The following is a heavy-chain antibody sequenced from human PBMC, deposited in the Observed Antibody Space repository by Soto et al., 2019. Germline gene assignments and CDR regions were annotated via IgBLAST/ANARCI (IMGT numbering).Heavy chain of an antibody. CDR1: GFTFSSYG. CDR3: ARLGDGGGDY. D-gene: IGHD3-16*01. CDR2: IWYDGSNK. Sequence: QVQLVESGGGVVQPGRSLRLSCAASGFTFSSYGMHWVRQAPGKGLEWVAVIWYDGSNKYYADSVKGRFTISRDNSKNTLYLQMNSLRAEDTAVYYCARLGDGGGDYWGQGTLVTVSS. J-gene: IGHJ4*02. V-gene: IGHV3-33*01.